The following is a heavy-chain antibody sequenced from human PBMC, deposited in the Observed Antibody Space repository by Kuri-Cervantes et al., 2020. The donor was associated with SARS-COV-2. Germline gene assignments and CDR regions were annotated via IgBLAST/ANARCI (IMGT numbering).Heavy chain of an antibody. D-gene: IGHD6-13*01. CDR1: GFTFSSYA. Sequence: GGSLRLSCAVSGFTFSSYAMSWVRQAPGKGLEWVSAISGSGGSTYYADSVKGRFTISRDNSKNTLYLQMNSLRAEDTAVYYCSLSSSSVYYYYMDVWGKGTTVTVSS. V-gene: IGHV3-23*01. CDR2: ISGSGGST. J-gene: IGHJ6*03. CDR3: SLSSSSVYYYYMDV.